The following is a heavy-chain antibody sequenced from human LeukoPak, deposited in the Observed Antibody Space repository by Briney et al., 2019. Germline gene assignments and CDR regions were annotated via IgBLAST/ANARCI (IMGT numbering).Heavy chain of an antibody. V-gene: IGHV4-30-4*01. CDR2: IYYSGST. CDR3: ARYRDDILTGRKEGFDY. Sequence: SGTLSLTCTVSGGSISSGDYYWSWIRQPPGKGLEWIGYIYYSGSTYYNPSLKSRVTISVDTSKNQFSLKLSSVTAADTAVYYCARYRDDILTGRKEGFDYWGQGTLVTVSS. CDR1: GGSISSGDYY. J-gene: IGHJ4*02. D-gene: IGHD3-9*01.